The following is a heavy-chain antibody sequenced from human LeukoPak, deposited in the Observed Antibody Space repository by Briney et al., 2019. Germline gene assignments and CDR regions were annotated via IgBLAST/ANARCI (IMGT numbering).Heavy chain of an antibody. CDR2: ISGSGDST. CDR3: AKTPQIRYIDY. CDR1: GFTFSSYA. V-gene: IGHV3-23*01. D-gene: IGHD3-9*01. J-gene: IGHJ4*02. Sequence: PGGSLRLSCAASGFTFSSYAMSWVRQTPGKGLEWVSAISGSGDSTYYGDSVKGRFTISRDNSKNTLYLQLSSLRADDTAVYYCAKTPQIRYIDYWGQGTLVTGTS.